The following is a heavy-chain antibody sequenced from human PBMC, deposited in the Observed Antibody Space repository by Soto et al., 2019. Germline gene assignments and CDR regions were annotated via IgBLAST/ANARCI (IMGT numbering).Heavy chain of an antibody. D-gene: IGHD5-12*01. CDR1: GGSFSGYY. Sequence: SETLSLTCAVYGGSFSGYYWSWIRQPPGKGLEWIGEINHSGSTNYNPSLKSRVTISVDTSKNQFSLKLSSVTAADTAVYYCARGELTVATIKMYYGMDVWGQGTTVTVSS. J-gene: IGHJ6*02. CDR3: ARGELTVATIKMYYGMDV. V-gene: IGHV4-34*01. CDR2: INHSGST.